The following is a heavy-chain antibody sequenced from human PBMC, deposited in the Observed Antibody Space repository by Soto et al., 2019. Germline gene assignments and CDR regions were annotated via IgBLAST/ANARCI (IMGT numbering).Heavy chain of an antibody. Sequence: GGSLRLSCEASGFTFSYFGTHWVRQAPGKGLEWVAAISNDGSRKYYGDSVKGRITISRDNSKNTLYLQMDSLRDEDTAVYYCARERGLLRYFDWLPHDYGMDVWGQGTTVTVSS. CDR3: ARERGLLRYFDWLPHDYGMDV. CDR2: ISNDGSRK. D-gene: IGHD3-9*01. J-gene: IGHJ6*02. CDR1: GFTFSYFG. V-gene: IGHV3-30*03.